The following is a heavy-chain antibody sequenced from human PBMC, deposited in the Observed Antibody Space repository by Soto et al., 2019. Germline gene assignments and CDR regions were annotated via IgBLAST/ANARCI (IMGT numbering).Heavy chain of an antibody. D-gene: IGHD2-8*01. Sequence: ASVKVSCKVSGYTLTELSMHWVRQAPGKGLEWMGGFDPEDGETIYAQKFQGRVTMTEDTSTDTAYMELSGLRSEDTAVYYCATVPCTTGVCYPSFDPWGQGPLVTVSS. CDR3: ATVPCTTGVCYPSFDP. V-gene: IGHV1-24*01. J-gene: IGHJ5*02. CDR1: GYTLTELS. CDR2: FDPEDGET.